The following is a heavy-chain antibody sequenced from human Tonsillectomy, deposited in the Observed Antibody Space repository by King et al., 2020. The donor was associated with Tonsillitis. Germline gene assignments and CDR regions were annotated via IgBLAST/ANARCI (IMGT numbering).Heavy chain of an antibody. CDR3: ARDPLGYYDSSGYIDY. CDR2: ISACNGNT. V-gene: IGHV1-18*01. J-gene: IGHJ4*02. D-gene: IGHD3-22*01. Sequence: QLVQSGAEVKKPGASVKVSCKASGYTFTSYGISWVRQAPGQGLEWMGWISACNGNTNYAQKLQGRVTMATDTSTSTAYMELRSLRSDDTAVYYCARDPLGYYDSSGYIDYWGQGTLVTVSS. CDR1: GYTFTSYG.